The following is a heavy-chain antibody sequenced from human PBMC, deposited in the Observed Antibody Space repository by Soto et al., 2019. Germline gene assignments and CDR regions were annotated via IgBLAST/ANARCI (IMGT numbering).Heavy chain of an antibody. J-gene: IGHJ6*02. V-gene: IGHV4-30-4*01. CDR3: ARAGDTAMPRHYYYYGMDV. CDR1: GGSISSGDYY. D-gene: IGHD5-18*01. CDR2: IYYSGST. Sequence: SETLSLTCTVSGGSISSGDYYWSWIRQPPGKGLEWIGYIYYSGSTYYNPSLKSRVTISVDTSKNQFSLKLSSVTAADTAVYYCARAGDTAMPRHYYYYGMDVWGQGTTVTVSS.